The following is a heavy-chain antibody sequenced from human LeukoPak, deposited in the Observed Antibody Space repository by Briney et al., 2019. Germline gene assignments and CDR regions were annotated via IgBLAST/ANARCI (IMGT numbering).Heavy chain of an antibody. CDR1: GFTFSSYA. V-gene: IGHV3-23*01. Sequence: PGGSLRLSCAASGFTFSSYAMSWVRQAPGKGLEWVSGISGSGGSTYYADSVKGRFTISRDNSKNSLYLQMNSLRAEDTALYYCAKDVLRYFDWLLGDAFDIWGQGTMVTVSS. CDR3: AKDVLRYFDWLLGDAFDI. D-gene: IGHD3-9*01. CDR2: ISGSGGST. J-gene: IGHJ3*02.